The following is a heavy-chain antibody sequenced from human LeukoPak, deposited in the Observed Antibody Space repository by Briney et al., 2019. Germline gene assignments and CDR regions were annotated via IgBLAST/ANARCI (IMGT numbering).Heavy chain of an antibody. D-gene: IGHD6-13*01. CDR2: INPNSGGT. CDR3: AREILFSSSWILGAFDI. Sequence: PWASVKVSCKASGYTFTGYYMHWVRQAPGQGLEWMGWINPNSGGTNYAQKFQGRVTMTRDTCISTAYMELSRLRSDDTAVYYCAREILFSSSWILGAFDIWGQGTMVTVSS. J-gene: IGHJ3*02. V-gene: IGHV1-2*02. CDR1: GYTFTGYY.